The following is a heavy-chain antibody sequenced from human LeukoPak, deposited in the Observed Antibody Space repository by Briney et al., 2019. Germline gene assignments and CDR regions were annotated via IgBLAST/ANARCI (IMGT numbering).Heavy chain of an antibody. V-gene: IGHV3-53*01. CDR2: IYSGGST. CDR3: AREGYCTNGVCYIGYFDY. D-gene: IGHD2-8*01. CDR1: GFTVSNNY. Sequence: GGSLRLSCAASGFTVSNNYMSWVRQAPGKGLEWVSVIYSGGSTYYADFVKGRFTISRDNSKNTLYLQMNSLRAEDTAVYYCAREGYCTNGVCYIGYFDYWGQGTLVTVSS. J-gene: IGHJ4*02.